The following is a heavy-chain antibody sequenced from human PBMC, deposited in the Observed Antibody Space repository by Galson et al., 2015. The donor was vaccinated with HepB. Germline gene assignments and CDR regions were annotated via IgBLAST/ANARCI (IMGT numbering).Heavy chain of an antibody. Sequence: PALVKPTQTLTLTCSSSGFSLSTSGVGVAWIRQPPGKALEWLALIYWDDDKRYSPSLQRRLTITKDTSKNQVVLTMTNMDPVDTATYYCAHSYYFDSSGRYYTLPRFDFWGQGTLVTVSS. J-gene: IGHJ4*02. CDR3: AHSYYFDSSGRYYTLPRFDF. CDR2: IYWDDDK. D-gene: IGHD3-22*01. CDR1: GFSLSTSGVG. V-gene: IGHV2-5*02.